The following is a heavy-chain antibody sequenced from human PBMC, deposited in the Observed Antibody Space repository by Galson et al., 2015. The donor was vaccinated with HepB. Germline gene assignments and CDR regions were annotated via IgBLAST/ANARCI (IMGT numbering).Heavy chain of an antibody. CDR1: GFTFSSYE. V-gene: IGHV3-48*03. CDR2: ISSSGSTI. D-gene: IGHD2-15*01. Sequence: SLRLSCAASGFTFSSYEMNWVRQAPGKGLEWVSYISSSGSTIYYADSVRGRFTISRDNAKNSLYLQMNSLRAEDTAVYYCARGLFGYCSGGSCYSRPGWYFDYWGQGTLVTVSS. CDR3: ARGLFGYCSGGSCYSRPGWYFDY. J-gene: IGHJ4*02.